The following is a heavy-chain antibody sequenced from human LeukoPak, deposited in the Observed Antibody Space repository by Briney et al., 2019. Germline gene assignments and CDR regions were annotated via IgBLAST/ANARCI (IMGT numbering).Heavy chain of an antibody. J-gene: IGHJ5*02. D-gene: IGHD6-13*01. Sequence: GGSLRLSCAASGFTFSSYAMSWVRQAPGKGLEWVSAISGSGGSTYYADSVKGRFTIFRDNSKNTLYLQMNSLRAEDTAVYYCAKDPPSSWYPGWFDPWGQGTLVTVSS. CDR1: GFTFSSYA. CDR2: ISGSGGST. CDR3: AKDPPSSWYPGWFDP. V-gene: IGHV3-23*01.